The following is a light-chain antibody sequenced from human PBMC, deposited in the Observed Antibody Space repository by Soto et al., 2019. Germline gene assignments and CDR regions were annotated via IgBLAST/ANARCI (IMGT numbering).Light chain of an antibody. Sequence: QSVLTQPASVSGSPGQSITISCTGSSSDIGGYNSVSWYQQHPGKAPKVLIYDVSNRPSGISNRFSGSKSGNTASLTISGLQAEDEADYHCSSFTSRKTVVFGGGTKLTVL. CDR3: SSFTSRKTVV. CDR2: DVS. J-gene: IGLJ2*01. V-gene: IGLV2-14*03. CDR1: SSDIGGYNS.